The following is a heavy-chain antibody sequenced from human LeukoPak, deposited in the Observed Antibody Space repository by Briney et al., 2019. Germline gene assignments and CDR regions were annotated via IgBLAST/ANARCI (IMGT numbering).Heavy chain of an antibody. V-gene: IGHV3-7*01. Sequence: PGGSLRLSCAASGFTFSSYWMSWVRQAPGKGLEWVANIKQDGSEKYYADSVKGRFTISRDNSKNTLYLQMNSLRAEDTAVYYCARGRAVADYFDYWGQGTLVTVSS. D-gene: IGHD6-19*01. J-gene: IGHJ4*02. CDR3: ARGRAVADYFDY. CDR2: IKQDGSEK. CDR1: GFTFSSYW.